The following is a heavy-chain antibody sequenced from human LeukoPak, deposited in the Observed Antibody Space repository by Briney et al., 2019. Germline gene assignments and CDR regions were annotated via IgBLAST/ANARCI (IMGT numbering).Heavy chain of an antibody. CDR2: MHTSGSS. V-gene: IGHV4-4*07. D-gene: IGHD6-13*01. J-gene: IGHJ4*02. CDR3: ARDLGSGWYDY. Sequence: KPSETLSLTCSVSDGSISGYDWSWIRQPAGKGLEWIGRMHTSGSSNYNVSLKSRITMSVDTSRNQFALRLSSVTAADTAIYYCARDLGSGWYDYWGQGTLVTVSS. CDR1: DGSISGYD.